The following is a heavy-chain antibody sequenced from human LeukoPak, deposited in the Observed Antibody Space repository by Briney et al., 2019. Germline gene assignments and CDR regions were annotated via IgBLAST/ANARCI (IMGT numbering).Heavy chain of an antibody. Sequence: GGSLRLSCTASGFIFSSYSMNWVRQAPGKGLEWVSSISSSSSYIYYADSVKGRFTISRDNAKNSLYLQMNSLRAEDTAVYYCARDRGYYDSSGYPWGQGTLVTVSS. CDR2: ISSSSSYI. D-gene: IGHD3-22*01. V-gene: IGHV3-21*01. J-gene: IGHJ5*02. CDR3: ARDRGYYDSSGYP. CDR1: GFIFSSYS.